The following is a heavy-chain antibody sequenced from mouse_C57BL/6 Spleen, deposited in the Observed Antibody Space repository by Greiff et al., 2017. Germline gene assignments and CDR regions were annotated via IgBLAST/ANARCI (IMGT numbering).Heavy chain of an antibody. CDR3: VRRDYGSSYGEYCDV. V-gene: IGHV10-1*01. CDR2: IRSKSNNYAT. Sequence: EVQLVESGGGLVQPKGSLKLSCAASGFSFNTYAMTWVRQAPGKGLEWVARIRSKSNNYATYYADSVKDRFTISSDDSESMLYLQMNNLKTADTAMYYWVRRDYGSSYGEYCDVWGTGTTVTVSS. CDR1: GFSFNTYA. J-gene: IGHJ1*03. D-gene: IGHD1-1*01.